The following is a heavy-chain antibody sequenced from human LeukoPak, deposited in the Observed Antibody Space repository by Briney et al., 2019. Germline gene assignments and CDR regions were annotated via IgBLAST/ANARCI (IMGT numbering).Heavy chain of an antibody. CDR1: GFTFSSYE. Sequence: GGSLRLSCAGSGFTFSSYEMNWVRQAPGKGLEWVSAISGSGGSTYYADSVKGRFTISRDNSKNTLFLQMNSLRAEDTAVYYCAGVPWNDPWGQGTLVTVSS. V-gene: IGHV3-23*01. J-gene: IGHJ5*02. CDR3: AGVPWNDP. CDR2: ISGSGGST. D-gene: IGHD1-1*01.